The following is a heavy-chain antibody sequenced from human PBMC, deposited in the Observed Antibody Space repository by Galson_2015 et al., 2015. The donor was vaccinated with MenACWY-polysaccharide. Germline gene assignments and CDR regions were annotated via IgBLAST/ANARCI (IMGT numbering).Heavy chain of an antibody. V-gene: IGHV3-74*01. CDR3: ARDRVDAVVIYDHTMFDS. Sequence: SLRLSCAASGFTFSNHWMHWVRQAPGEGRGWGSRINPYATIINHAESVKGRFAISRDNARDTLYLEMNSLRAEDTGVYFCARDRVDAVVIYDHTMFDSWGQGALVTVSS. D-gene: IGHD5-18*01. CDR2: INPYATII. CDR1: GFTFSNHW. J-gene: IGHJ4*02.